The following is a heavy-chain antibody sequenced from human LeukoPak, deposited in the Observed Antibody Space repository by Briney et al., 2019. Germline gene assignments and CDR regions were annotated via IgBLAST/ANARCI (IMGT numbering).Heavy chain of an antibody. D-gene: IGHD4-23*01. CDR1: DGPLPISD. J-gene: IGHJ5*02. Sequence: SETLSLTFAVHDGPLPISDSSCVRQPPEKGLEWIGEINDAGSTNYNPSLKSRVTISADMSKSQVSLRLSSVTAADTAMYFCAGGRIVVNGNFLFWFDPWGQGTLVTVSS. CDR3: AGGRIVVNGNFLFWFDP. CDR2: INDAGST. V-gene: IGHV4-34*01.